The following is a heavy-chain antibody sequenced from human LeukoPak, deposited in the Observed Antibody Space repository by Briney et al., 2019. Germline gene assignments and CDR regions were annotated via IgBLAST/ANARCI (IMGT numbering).Heavy chain of an antibody. D-gene: IGHD3-10*01. CDR3: ARRGMLRRH. Sequence: SETLSLTCAVYGGSFSGYYWSWIRQPPGKGLEWIGEINHSGSTNYNPSLKSRVTISVDTSKNQLSLKLSSATAADTAVYYCARRGMLRRHWGQGTLVTVSS. CDR1: GGSFSGYY. J-gene: IGHJ4*02. V-gene: IGHV4-34*01. CDR2: INHSGST.